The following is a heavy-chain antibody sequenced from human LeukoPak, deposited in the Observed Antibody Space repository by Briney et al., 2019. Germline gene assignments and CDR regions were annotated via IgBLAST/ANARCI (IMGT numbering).Heavy chain of an antibody. D-gene: IGHD3-3*01. CDR3: ARDLNGVTIFGVVTAFDY. Sequence: ASVKVSCKASGYTFTSYYMHWVRQAPGQGLEWMGIINPSGGSTSYAQKFQGSVTMTRDTSTSTVYMELSSLRSEDTAVYYCARDLNGVTIFGVVTAFDYWGQGTLVTVSS. V-gene: IGHV1-46*01. CDR1: GYTFTSYY. J-gene: IGHJ4*02. CDR2: INPSGGST.